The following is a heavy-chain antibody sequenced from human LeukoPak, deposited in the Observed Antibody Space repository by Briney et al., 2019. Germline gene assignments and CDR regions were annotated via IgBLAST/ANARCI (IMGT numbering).Heavy chain of an antibody. J-gene: IGHJ4*02. CDR1: GFTFSSYA. V-gene: IGHV3-23*01. D-gene: IGHD4-17*01. Sequence: GSLRLSCAASGFTFSSYAMSWVRQAPGKGLEWVSAISADASSTYYADSVEGRLTISRYNSKNALFLQMNSLRAEDTAVYYCARGAYGDYDYWGQGTLVTVSS. CDR2: ISADASST. CDR3: ARGAYGDYDY.